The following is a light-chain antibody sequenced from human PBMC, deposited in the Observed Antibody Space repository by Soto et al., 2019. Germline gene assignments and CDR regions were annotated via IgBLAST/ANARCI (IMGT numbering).Light chain of an antibody. CDR2: GAS. V-gene: IGKV3-15*01. Sequence: EIVMTQSPATLSVSPGERATLSCRASQSVSSNLAWYQQKPGQAPMLLIYGASTRATGIPARFSGSGSGTEFTLTISSLQSEEFAVYYCQQYNNFPWWFGQGTKVEIK. J-gene: IGKJ1*01. CDR1: QSVSSN. CDR3: QQYNNFPWW.